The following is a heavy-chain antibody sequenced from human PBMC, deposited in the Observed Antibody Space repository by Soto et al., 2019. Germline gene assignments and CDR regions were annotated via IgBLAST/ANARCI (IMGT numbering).Heavy chain of an antibody. Sequence: GPLRLSCAAPGLSFSSHAMSWVRQAPGKGLEWVSCMSVGGGSTFHADSVKGRFTISRDNSKNTLYLQMNSLRAEDTAVYYCAKDSYGSGTDYFYGMDVRGQGTTVTVSS. D-gene: IGHD3-10*01. V-gene: IGHV3-23*01. CDR1: GLSFSSHA. CDR3: AKDSYGSGTDYFYGMDV. J-gene: IGHJ6*02. CDR2: MSVGGGST.